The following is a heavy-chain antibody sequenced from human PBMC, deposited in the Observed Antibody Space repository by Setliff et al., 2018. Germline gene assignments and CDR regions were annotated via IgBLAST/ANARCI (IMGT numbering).Heavy chain of an antibody. J-gene: IGHJ6*02. Sequence: SETLSLTCAVYGGSFSGYYWSWIRQPPGKGLEWIGEINHSGSTNYNPSLKSRVTISVDTSKNQFSLKLSSVTAADTAVYYCARGKVLYDYVWGSYRYEDHYYGMDVWGQGTTVTVSS. D-gene: IGHD3-16*02. CDR1: GGSFSGYY. V-gene: IGHV4-34*01. CDR2: INHSGST. CDR3: ARGKVLYDYVWGSYRYEDHYYGMDV.